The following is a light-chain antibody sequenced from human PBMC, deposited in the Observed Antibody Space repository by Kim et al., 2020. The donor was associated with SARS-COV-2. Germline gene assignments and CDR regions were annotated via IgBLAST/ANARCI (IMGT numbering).Light chain of an antibody. J-gene: IGKJ1*01. V-gene: IGKV3-20*01. Sequence: SPGERANLSCRASQSVSSSYLAWYQQKPGQAPRLLIYGASSRATGIPDRFSGSGSGTDFTLTISRLEPEDFAVYYCQQYGSSPQTFGQGTKVDIK. CDR1: QSVSSSY. CDR3: QQYGSSPQT. CDR2: GAS.